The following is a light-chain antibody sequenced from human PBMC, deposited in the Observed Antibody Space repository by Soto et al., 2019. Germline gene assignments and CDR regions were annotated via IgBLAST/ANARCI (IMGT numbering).Light chain of an antibody. J-gene: IGKJ1*01. V-gene: IGKV3-11*01. CDR1: QSVSSY. CDR2: DAS. Sequence: EIVLTQSPATLSFSAGERATLSSRASQSVSSYLAWYQQKPGQAPRLLIYDASNRATGIPARFSGSGSGTDFTLTISSLEPEDFAVYYCQQRSNWPPWTFGQGTKVDI. CDR3: QQRSNWPPWT.